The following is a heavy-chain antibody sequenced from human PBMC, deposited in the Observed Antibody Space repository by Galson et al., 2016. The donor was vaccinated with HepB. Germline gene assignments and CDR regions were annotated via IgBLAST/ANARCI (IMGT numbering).Heavy chain of an antibody. CDR1: GFTFRDYA. D-gene: IGHD2-2*01. J-gene: IGHJ3*01. CDR2: IAYDGSQK. Sequence: SLRLSCAVSGFTFRDYAIHWLRQAPGKGLEWVAVIAYDGSQKFYAGSVKGRFSISRDNSKNPSHLQMNRLRGDDTALYYCARDVLACSSATCYVRGNDAFDVWGPGTLVTVSS. CDR3: ARDVLACSSATCYVRGNDAFDV. V-gene: IGHV3-30-3*01.